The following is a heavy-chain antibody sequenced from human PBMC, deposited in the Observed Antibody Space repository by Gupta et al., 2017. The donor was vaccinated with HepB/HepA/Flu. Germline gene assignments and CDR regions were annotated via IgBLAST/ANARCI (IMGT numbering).Heavy chain of an antibody. Sequence: QVQLVESGGGVVQPGRSLRLSCAASGFTFSRYGMHWVRQAPGKGMEWVAVISYDGSNKYYADSVKGRFTISRDNSKNTLYLQMNSLRAEDTAVYYCAKDVADAYYYYMDVWGKGTTVTVSS. J-gene: IGHJ6*03. V-gene: IGHV3-30*18. CDR3: AKDVADAYYYYMDV. CDR2: ISYDGSNK. CDR1: GFTFSRYG.